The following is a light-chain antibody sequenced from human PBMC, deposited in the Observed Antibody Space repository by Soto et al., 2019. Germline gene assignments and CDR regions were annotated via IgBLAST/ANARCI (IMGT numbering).Light chain of an antibody. V-gene: IGKV3-20*01. CDR3: QQYGSSRWT. Sequence: EIVLTQSPGTLPLSPGERATLSCRASQSVSSNYLAWYQQKPGQAPRLLIYGASSRATGIPDRFSGSGSGTDFTLTISRLEPEDFAVYYCQQYGSSRWTFGQGTKVEIK. CDR1: QSVSSNY. CDR2: GAS. J-gene: IGKJ1*01.